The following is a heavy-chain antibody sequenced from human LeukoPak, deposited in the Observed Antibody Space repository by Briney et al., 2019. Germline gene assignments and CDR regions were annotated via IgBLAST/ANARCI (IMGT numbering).Heavy chain of an antibody. D-gene: IGHD6-19*01. CDR2: ISGRDGST. CDR3: ARRSGIAVAGAFDY. J-gene: IGHJ4*02. V-gene: IGHV3-23*01. Sequence: GGSLRLSCTASGFTVSNYAMHWVRQAPGKGLEWVSAISGRDGSTYYADSVKGRFTISRDISKNTLYLQMNSLRAEDTAVYYCARRSGIAVAGAFDYWGQGTLVTVS. CDR1: GFTVSNYA.